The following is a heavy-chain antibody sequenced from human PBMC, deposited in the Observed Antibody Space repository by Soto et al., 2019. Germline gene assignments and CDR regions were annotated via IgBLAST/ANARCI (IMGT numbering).Heavy chain of an antibody. V-gene: IGHV1-2*02. D-gene: IGHD6-19*01. CDR3: ARDSSVAGKMGY. Sequence: ASVKVSCKASGYTFTGYYMHWVRQAPGQGLEWMGWIDPNSGGTNYAQKFQGRVTMTTDTSTSTAYMELRSLRSDDTAVYYCARDSSVAGKMGYWGQGTLVTVSS. CDR1: GYTFTGYY. J-gene: IGHJ4*02. CDR2: IDPNSGGT.